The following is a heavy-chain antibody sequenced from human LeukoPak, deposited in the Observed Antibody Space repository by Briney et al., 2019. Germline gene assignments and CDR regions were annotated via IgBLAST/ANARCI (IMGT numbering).Heavy chain of an antibody. V-gene: IGHV1-46*01. CDR3: AKEVGGSGYYAFDV. CDR2: INPSGGST. J-gene: IGHJ3*01. D-gene: IGHD3-3*01. CDR1: GYTFTSYY. Sequence: GTSVKVSCKASGYTFTSYYMHWVRQAPGQGLEWMGIINPSGGSTSYAQKFQGRVTITADKSTSAAYLELSSLRSEDTAMYYCAKEVGGSGYYAFDVWGQGTMVTVSS.